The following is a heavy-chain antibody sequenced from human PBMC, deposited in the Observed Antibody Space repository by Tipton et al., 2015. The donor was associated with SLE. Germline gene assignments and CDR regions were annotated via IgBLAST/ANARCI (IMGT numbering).Heavy chain of an antibody. CDR3: AKDEVVIPPGVFDI. D-gene: IGHD3-22*01. J-gene: IGHJ3*02. Sequence: SLRLSCAASGFTFSSYGMHWVRQAPGKGLEWVAFIRYDGSNKYYADSVKGRFTISRDNSKNTLYLQMNSLRAEDTAVYYCAKDEVVIPPGVFDIWGQGTMVTASS. V-gene: IGHV3-30*02. CDR1: GFTFSSYG. CDR2: IRYDGSNK.